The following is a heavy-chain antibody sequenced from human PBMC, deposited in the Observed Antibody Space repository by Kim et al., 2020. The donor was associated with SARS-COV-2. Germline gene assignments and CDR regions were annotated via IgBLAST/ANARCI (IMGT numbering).Heavy chain of an antibody. D-gene: IGHD3-10*01. J-gene: IGHJ5*02. CDR2: INPSGGST. CDR3: ARGTWGGGGWGYGSGQYNRFDP. V-gene: IGHV1-46*03. CDR1: GYTFTSSH. Sequence: ASVKVSCKASGYTFTSSHIQWVRQAPGQGLEWVGIINPSGGSTTYPQKLQGRVTMTRDTSTGTVYMELSSLRSEDTALYYCARGTWGGGGWGYGSGQYNRFDPGAREPWSPSPQ.